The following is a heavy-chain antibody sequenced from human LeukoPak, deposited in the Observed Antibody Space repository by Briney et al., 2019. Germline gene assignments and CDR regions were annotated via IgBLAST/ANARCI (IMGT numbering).Heavy chain of an antibody. V-gene: IGHV4-59*11. J-gene: IGHJ3*02. Sequence: SETLSLTCAVSGDSFSSHYWTWIRQSPGTGLGWIGYISHIGRTNYNPSLKSRVTISIDTSKNQFPLKLRSVTAADTAVYYCARDLVTVTKGFDIWGQGTMVSVSS. CDR1: GDSFSSHY. CDR3: ARDLVTVTKGFDI. D-gene: IGHD4-17*01. CDR2: ISHIGRT.